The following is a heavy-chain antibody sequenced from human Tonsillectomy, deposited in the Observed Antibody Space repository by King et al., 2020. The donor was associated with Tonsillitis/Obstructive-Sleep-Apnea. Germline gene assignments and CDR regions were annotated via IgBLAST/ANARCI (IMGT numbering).Heavy chain of an antibody. D-gene: IGHD6-13*01. CDR3: LTAPGI. CDR1: GFTFSNVW. Sequence: DVQLVESGGGLVKPGGSLRLSCAVSGFTFSNVWMNWVRQAPGKGLEWVGHIKSKTDGGTTDYAAPVKGRFTISRDDSKHTLYMEMNSLKTEDTAVYYCLTAPGIWGQGTLVTVSP. J-gene: IGHJ4*02. CDR2: IKSKTDGGTT. V-gene: IGHV3-15*01.